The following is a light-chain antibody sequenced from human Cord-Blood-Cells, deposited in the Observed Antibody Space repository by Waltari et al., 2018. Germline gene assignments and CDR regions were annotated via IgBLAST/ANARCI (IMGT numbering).Light chain of an antibody. CDR1: SSDVDGYNY. CDR3: SSYTSSSTLV. Sequence: QSALTHPASVSGSPGQSITISCTGTSSDVDGYNYVSWYQQHPGKAPKLMIYDVSNRPSGVSNRFSGSKAGNTASLTISGLQAEDEADYYCSSYTSSSTLVFGGGTKLTVL. V-gene: IGLV2-14*01. CDR2: DVS. J-gene: IGLJ3*02.